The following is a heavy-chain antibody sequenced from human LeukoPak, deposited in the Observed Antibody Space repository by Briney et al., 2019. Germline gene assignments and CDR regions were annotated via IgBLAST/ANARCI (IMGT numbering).Heavy chain of an antibody. CDR1: GFTFSSYG. V-gene: IGHV3-33*01. J-gene: IGHJ4*02. CDR3: ARDGQAFNSNWDYFEY. CDR2: IWYDGSNK. D-gene: IGHD7-27*01. Sequence: GGSLRLSCAASGFTFSSYGMHWVRQAPGKGLEWVAIIWYDGSNKYYADSVKGRFTISRDNSKSTIYLHMSNLRAEDTALYYCARDGQAFNSNWDYFEYWGQGTPVTVSS.